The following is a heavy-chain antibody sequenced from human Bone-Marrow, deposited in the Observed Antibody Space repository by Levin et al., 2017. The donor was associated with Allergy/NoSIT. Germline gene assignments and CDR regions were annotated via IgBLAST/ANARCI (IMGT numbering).Heavy chain of an antibody. V-gene: IGHV4-31*03. Sequence: SETLSLTCTVSGGSISSGGYYWSWIRQHPGKGLEWIGYIYYSGSTYYNPSLKSRVTISVDTSKNQFSLKLSSVTAADTAVYYCARDRKRRDGDPPHDAFDIWGQGTMVTVSS. D-gene: IGHD4-17*01. J-gene: IGHJ3*02. CDR2: IYYSGST. CDR1: GGSISSGGYY. CDR3: ARDRKRRDGDPPHDAFDI.